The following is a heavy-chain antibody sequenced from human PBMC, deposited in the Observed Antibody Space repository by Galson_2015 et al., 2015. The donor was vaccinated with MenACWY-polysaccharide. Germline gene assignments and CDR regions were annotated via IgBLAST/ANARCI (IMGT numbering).Heavy chain of an antibody. CDR3: ASYSSDYYRSPFDY. J-gene: IGHJ4*02. V-gene: IGHV3-11*01. Sequence: SLRLSCAASGFTFSDYYMSWIRQAPGKGLEWVSYISSSGSTIYYADSVKGRFTISRDNAKNSLYLQMNSLRAEDTAVYYCASYSSDYYRSPFDYWGQGTLVTVSS. D-gene: IGHD3-22*01. CDR2: ISSSGSTI. CDR1: GFTFSDYY.